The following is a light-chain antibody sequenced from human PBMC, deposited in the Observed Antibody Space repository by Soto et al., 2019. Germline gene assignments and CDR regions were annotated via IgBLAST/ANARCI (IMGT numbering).Light chain of an antibody. CDR2: SNN. J-gene: IGLJ2*01. V-gene: IGLV1-44*01. Sequence: QSVLTQPPSASGSPGQRVTISCSGSSTNIGSNTVHWYQQLPATAPKLLIYSNNQRPSGVPDRFSGSKSGTSASLAISGLQYADEADYYCAAWDDSLNVVVFGGGTKLTVL. CDR3: AAWDDSLNVVV. CDR1: STNIGSNT.